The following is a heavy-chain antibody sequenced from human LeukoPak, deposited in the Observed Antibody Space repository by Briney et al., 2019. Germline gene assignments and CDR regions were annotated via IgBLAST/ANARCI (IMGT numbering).Heavy chain of an antibody. CDR2: ISGSGGST. V-gene: IGHV3-23*01. Sequence: GGSLRLSCAASGFTFSSYAMSWVRQAPGKGLEWVSAISGSGGSTYYADPVKGRFTISRDNSKNTLYLQMNSLRAEDTAVYYCAKSSGYSSGGGLDFDYWGQGTLVTVSS. CDR1: GFTFSSYA. CDR3: AKSSGYSSGGGLDFDY. J-gene: IGHJ4*02. D-gene: IGHD6-19*01.